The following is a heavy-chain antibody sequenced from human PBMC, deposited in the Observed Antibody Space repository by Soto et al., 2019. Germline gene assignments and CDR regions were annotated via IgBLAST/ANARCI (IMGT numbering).Heavy chain of an antibody. CDR3: AKSRAAPALTFGGVIVAGAFDI. CDR2: ISWNSGSI. CDR1: GFTFDDYA. Sequence: GGSLRLSCAASGFTFDDYAMHWVRQAPGKGLEWVSGISWNSGSIGYADSVKGRFTISRDNAKNSLYLQMNSLRAEDTALYYCAKSRAAPALTFGGVIVAGAFDIWGQGTMVTVSS. V-gene: IGHV3-9*01. J-gene: IGHJ3*02. D-gene: IGHD3-16*02.